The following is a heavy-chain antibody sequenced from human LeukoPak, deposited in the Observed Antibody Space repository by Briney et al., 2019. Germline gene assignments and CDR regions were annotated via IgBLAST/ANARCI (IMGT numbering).Heavy chain of an antibody. CDR3: ARHAGIWFGPNWFDP. CDR1: GYSISSAYY. J-gene: IGHJ5*02. Sequence: SETLSLTCTVSGYSISSAYYWGWIRQPPGRGLEWIGSIYHSGSTFYNPSLKSRVTISVDTSKNQFSLKLSSVTAADTAVYYCARHAGIWFGPNWFDPWGQGTLVTVSS. D-gene: IGHD3-10*01. CDR2: IYHSGST. V-gene: IGHV4-38-2*02.